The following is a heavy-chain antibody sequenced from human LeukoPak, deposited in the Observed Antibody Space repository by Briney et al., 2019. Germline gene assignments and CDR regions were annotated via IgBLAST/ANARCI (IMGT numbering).Heavy chain of an antibody. D-gene: IGHD2-2*01. J-gene: IGHJ4*02. Sequence: ASVKVSCKASGYTFTSYAMNWVRQAPGQGLEWMGWINTNTENPTYAQGFTGRFVFSLDTSVSTAYLQISSLKAEDTAVYYCARGGFLIRDIVVVPAPDYWGQGTLVTVSS. V-gene: IGHV7-4-1*02. CDR3: ARGGFLIRDIVVVPAPDY. CDR2: INTNTENP. CDR1: GYTFTSYA.